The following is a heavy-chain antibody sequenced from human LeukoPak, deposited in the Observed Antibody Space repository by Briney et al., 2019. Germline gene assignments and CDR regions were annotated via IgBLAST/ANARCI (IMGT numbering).Heavy chain of an antibody. V-gene: IGHV3-30*02. CDR2: IRYDGSNK. D-gene: IGHD3-10*01. Sequence: GGSLRLSCAASGFTLSSYGMHWVRQAPGKGLEWVAFIRYDGSNKHYADSVRGRSTPSRDKSKNTLYLQMKSPRAEDTALNFLAKDPGTRDDLLGYFDDGSQGTLAT. J-gene: IGHJ4*02. CDR1: GFTLSSYG. CDR3: AKDPGTRDDLLGYFDD.